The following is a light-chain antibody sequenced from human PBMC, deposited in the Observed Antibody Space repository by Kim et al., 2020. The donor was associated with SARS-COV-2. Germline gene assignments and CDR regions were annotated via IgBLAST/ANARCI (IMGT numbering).Light chain of an antibody. V-gene: IGKV3-11*01. Sequence: SWSPGERAPRSCRASQGISIYLAWYQQKPAQAPRLLIYEASNRATGIPATFSGSGSGTDFTLTISSLEPEDFAVYYCQQRSEWPRTFGQGTKLEI. CDR3: QQRSEWPRT. J-gene: IGKJ2*01. CDR1: QGISIY. CDR2: EAS.